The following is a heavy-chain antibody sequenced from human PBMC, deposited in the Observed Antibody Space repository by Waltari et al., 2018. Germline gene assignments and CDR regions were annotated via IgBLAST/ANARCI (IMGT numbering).Heavy chain of an antibody. CDR1: GGSFSSYS. V-gene: IGHV1-69*01. CDR2: IIPVFGTA. Sequence: QVRLVQSGAEVTKPGSSVKVSCTAFGGSFSSYSINWVRPAPGQGLEWMGGIIPVFGTANDAQKFQDRLAITADESTSTAYMELSSLRSEDTAAYYCTTSSYCGTTTCYQYYGMDVWGQGTTVTVSS. CDR3: TTSSYCGTTTCYQYYGMDV. J-gene: IGHJ6*02. D-gene: IGHD2-2*01.